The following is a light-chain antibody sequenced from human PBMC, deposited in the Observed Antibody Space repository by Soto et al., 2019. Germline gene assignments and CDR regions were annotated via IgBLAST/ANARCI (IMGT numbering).Light chain of an antibody. CDR1: QSVFRRQ. J-gene: IGKJ2*01. Sequence: EIVLTQSPGTLSLSPGERATLSCRASQSVFRRQLAWYQQKPGQAPRLLIYDASTRAFGIPDRFSGSGSGTDVTLTISRLEPEDFAVYYCQQYGSAPPDTFGQGTKLEIK. CDR3: QQYGSAPPDT. V-gene: IGKV3-20*01. CDR2: DAS.